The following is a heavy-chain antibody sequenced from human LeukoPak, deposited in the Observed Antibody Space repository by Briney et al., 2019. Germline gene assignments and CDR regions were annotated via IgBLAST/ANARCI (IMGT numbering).Heavy chain of an antibody. CDR3: ARIAVAGTGLVY. Sequence: SETLSLTCAVYGGSFSGYYWSWIRQPPAKGLEWIVEINHSGSTNYNPSLKSRVTISVDTSKNQFSLQLSSVTAADTAVYYCARIAVAGTGLVYWGQGTLVTVSS. D-gene: IGHD6-19*01. CDR2: INHSGST. CDR1: GGSFSGYY. V-gene: IGHV4-34*09. J-gene: IGHJ4*02.